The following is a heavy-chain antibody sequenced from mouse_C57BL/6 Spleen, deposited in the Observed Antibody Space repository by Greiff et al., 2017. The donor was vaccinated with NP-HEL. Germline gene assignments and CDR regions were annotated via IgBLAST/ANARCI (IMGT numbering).Heavy chain of an antibody. J-gene: IGHJ2*01. CDR3: ARDRGTGTHFDY. CDR1: GFTFSSYA. CDR2: ISDGGSYT. V-gene: IGHV5-4*01. Sequence: EVKLVESGGGLVKPGGSLKLSCAASGFTFSSYAMSWVRQTPEKRLEWVATISDGGSYTYYPDNVKGRFTISRDNAKNNLYLQMSHLKSEDTAMYYCARDRGTGTHFDYWGQGTTLTVSS. D-gene: IGHD4-1*01.